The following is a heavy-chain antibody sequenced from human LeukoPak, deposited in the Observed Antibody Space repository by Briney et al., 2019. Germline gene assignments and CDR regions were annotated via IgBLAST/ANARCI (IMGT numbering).Heavy chain of an antibody. CDR2: ISAYNGNT. J-gene: IGHJ6*02. CDR1: GGTFSSYG. D-gene: IGHD3-3*01. CDR3: ARDYYDFWSGYYYYYGMDV. V-gene: IGHV1-18*01. Sequence: ASVKVSCKASGGTFSSYGISWVRQAPGQGLEWMGWISAYNGNTNYAQKLQGRVTMTTDTSTSTAYMELRSLRSDDTAVYYCARDYYDFWSGYYYYYGMDVWGQGTTVTVSS.